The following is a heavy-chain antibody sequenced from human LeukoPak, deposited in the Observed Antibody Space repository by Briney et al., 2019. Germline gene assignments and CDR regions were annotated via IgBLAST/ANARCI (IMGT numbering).Heavy chain of an antibody. CDR1: GFTFSSYW. CDR2: INSDGSST. CDR3: VREATLEASWSDAFDI. Sequence: GGSLRLSCAASGFTFSSYWMHWVRQAPGKGLVWVSRINSDGSSTSYADSVKGRFTISRDNAKNTLYLQMNSLRAEDTAVYYCVREATLEASWSDAFDIWGQGTMVTVSS. V-gene: IGHV3-74*01. D-gene: IGHD5-12*01. J-gene: IGHJ3*02.